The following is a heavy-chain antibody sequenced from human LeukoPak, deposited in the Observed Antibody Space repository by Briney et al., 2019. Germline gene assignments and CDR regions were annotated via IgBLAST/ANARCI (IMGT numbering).Heavy chain of an antibody. V-gene: IGHV3-74*01. D-gene: IGHD4-23*01. CDR3: AKDPLGGSPYYFDY. J-gene: IGHJ4*02. Sequence: PGGSLSLSCAASGNYWMHWVRQAPGKGLVWVSHINSDGSWTSYADSVKGRFTISRDNSKNTLYLQMNSLRAEDTAVYYCAKDPLGGSPYYFDYWGQGTLVTVSS. CDR1: GNYW. CDR2: INSDGSWT.